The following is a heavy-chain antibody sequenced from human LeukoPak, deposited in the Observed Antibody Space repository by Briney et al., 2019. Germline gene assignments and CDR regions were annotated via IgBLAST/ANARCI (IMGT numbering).Heavy chain of an antibody. D-gene: IGHD3-22*01. Sequence: SETLSLTCTVSGGSISSYYWSWIRQPAGKGLEWIGRIYTSGSTNYNPSLKSRVTKSVDTSKNQFSLKLSSVTAADTAVYYCARQYDSSGYNRYYYMDVWGKGTTVTVSS. CDR3: ARQYDSSGYNRYYYMDV. CDR2: IYTSGST. V-gene: IGHV4-4*07. CDR1: GGSISSYY. J-gene: IGHJ6*03.